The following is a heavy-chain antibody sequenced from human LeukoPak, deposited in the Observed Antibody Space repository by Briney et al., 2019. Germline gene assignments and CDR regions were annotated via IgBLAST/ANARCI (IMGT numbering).Heavy chain of an antibody. CDR1: GYSFTNYW. J-gene: IGHJ4*02. Sequence: GESLKISCKAPGYSFTNYWLGWVRQMPGKGLEWMGIIYPGDFDTTYSPSFQGQVTISADKSINTAYLQWSSLKATDTAMYYCARGGSSGYYYYFDSWGQGTLVTVSS. CDR2: IYPGDFDT. D-gene: IGHD3-22*01. CDR3: ARGGSSGYYYYFDS. V-gene: IGHV5-51*01.